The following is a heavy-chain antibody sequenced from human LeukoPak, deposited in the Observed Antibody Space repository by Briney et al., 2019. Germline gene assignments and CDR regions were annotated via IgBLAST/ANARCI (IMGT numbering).Heavy chain of an antibody. CDR1: GGSISSYY. CDR3: ARDGGDYSNYKFDY. CDR2: IYYSGST. D-gene: IGHD4-11*01. J-gene: IGHJ4*02. V-gene: IGHV4-59*12. Sequence: SETLSLTCTVSGGSISSYYWSWIRQPPGKGLEWIGYIYYSGSTNYNPSLKSRVTISVDTSKNQFSLKLSSVTAADTAVYYCARDGGDYSNYKFDYWGQGTLVTVSS.